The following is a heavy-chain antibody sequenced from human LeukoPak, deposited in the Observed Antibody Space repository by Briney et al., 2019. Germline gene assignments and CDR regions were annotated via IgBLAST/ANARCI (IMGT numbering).Heavy chain of an antibody. J-gene: IGHJ4*02. V-gene: IGHV1-69*13. CDR3: EGYCSSTSCYSPPTTHSY. D-gene: IGHD2-2*02. Sequence: ASVKVSCKASGYTFTSYAIHWVRQAPGQGLEWMGGIIPIFGTANYAQKFQGRVTITADESTSTAYMELSSLRSEDTAVYYCEGYCSSTSCYSPPTTHSYWGQGTLVTVSS. CDR2: IIPIFGTA. CDR1: GYTFTSYA.